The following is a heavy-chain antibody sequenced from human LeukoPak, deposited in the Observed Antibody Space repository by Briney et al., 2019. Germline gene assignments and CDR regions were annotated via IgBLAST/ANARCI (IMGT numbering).Heavy chain of an antibody. CDR1: GFTFDDYA. V-gene: IGHV3-9*01. D-gene: IGHD4-17*01. Sequence: GGSLRLSCAASGFTFDDYAMHWVRQAPGKGLEWVSGISWNSGSIGYADSVKGRFTISRDNAKNSLYLQMNSLRAEDTALYYCAKGGTTVITDYYYGMDVWGQGTTATVSS. CDR2: ISWNSGSI. J-gene: IGHJ6*02. CDR3: AKGGTTVITDYYYGMDV.